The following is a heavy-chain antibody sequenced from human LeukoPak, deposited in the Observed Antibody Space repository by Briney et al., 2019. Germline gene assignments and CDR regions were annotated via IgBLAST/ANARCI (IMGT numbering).Heavy chain of an antibody. CDR2: IYYSGNT. V-gene: IGHV4-39*01. Sequence: PSESLSLTCTVSGDSISTSNSYWGWIRQPAGKGLEWIGSIYYSGNTYYNASLKSRVTISVDTSKNQFSLKLTSVTAADTAVYYCAKGRRRNDSSGYYYFDYWGQGTLVTVSS. CDR3: AKGRRRNDSSGYYYFDY. D-gene: IGHD3-22*01. CDR1: GDSISTSNSY. J-gene: IGHJ4*02.